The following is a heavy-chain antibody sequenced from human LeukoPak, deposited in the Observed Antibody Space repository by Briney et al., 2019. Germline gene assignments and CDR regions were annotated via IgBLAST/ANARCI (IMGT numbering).Heavy chain of an antibody. CDR2: VYYSGST. Sequence: PSETLSLTCAVSGGSISSGNYYWGWIRQHPGKGLEWIGSVYYSGSTYYSSSLKSRVIISVDTSKNQFSLKLSSVTATDTAVYYCARHEAQDFDYWGQGTLVTVSS. J-gene: IGHJ4*02. CDR1: GGSISSGNYY. CDR3: ARHEAQDFDY. V-gene: IGHV4-39*01.